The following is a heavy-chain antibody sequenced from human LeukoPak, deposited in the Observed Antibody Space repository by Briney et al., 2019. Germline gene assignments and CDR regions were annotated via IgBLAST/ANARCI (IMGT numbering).Heavy chain of an antibody. V-gene: IGHV4-39*01. J-gene: IGHJ4*02. CDR2: IHDSGST. CDR3: ASLYFYGSGSFPDY. CDR1: GGSISTRYYY. D-gene: IGHD3-10*01. Sequence: SETLSLTCAVSGGSISTRYYYWGWIRQPPGKGLEWIGTIHDSGSTYYSPSLKSQVTISVDTSNNQFSLKLSSVTAGDTAVYYCASLYFYGSGSFPDYWGQGILVTVST.